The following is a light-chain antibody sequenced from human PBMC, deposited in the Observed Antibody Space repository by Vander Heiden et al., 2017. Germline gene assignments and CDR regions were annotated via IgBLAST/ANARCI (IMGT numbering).Light chain of an antibody. Sequence: QSALTQPASVSGSPGQSITISCTGTSSDVGSYNLVSWYQQHPGKAPKLIIYEVNKRPSGVYNRFLGSKCGNTASLTISGLQAEDEGNYYCCSYAGSNIMVFGGGTKLTVL. J-gene: IGLJ3*02. CDR1: SSDVGSYNL. CDR2: EVN. V-gene: IGLV2-23*02. CDR3: CSYAGSNIMV.